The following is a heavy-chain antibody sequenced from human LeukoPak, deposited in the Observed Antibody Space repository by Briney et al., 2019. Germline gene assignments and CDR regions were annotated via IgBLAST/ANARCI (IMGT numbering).Heavy chain of an antibody. CDR1: GYTFTSYD. J-gene: IGHJ4*02. CDR3: AGSLYDSIGSYFDY. Sequence: ASVKVSCKASGYTFTSYDINWVRQATGQGLEWMGWMNPNSGNTGYAQKFQGRVTMTRDTSTSTVYMELSSLRSEDTAVYYCAGSLYDSIGSYFDYWGQGTLVTVSS. CDR2: MNPNSGNT. D-gene: IGHD3-22*01. V-gene: IGHV1-8*01.